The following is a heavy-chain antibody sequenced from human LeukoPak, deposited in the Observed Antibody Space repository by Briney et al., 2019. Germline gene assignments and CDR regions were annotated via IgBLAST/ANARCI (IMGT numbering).Heavy chain of an antibody. V-gene: IGHV4-34*01. Sequence: SETLSLTCAVYGGSFSGYYWSWIRQPPGKGLEWIGEINHSGSTNYNPSLKSRVTISVDASKNQFSLKLSSVAAADTAVYYCARRVSGYSYGPRVRDYWGQGTLVTVSS. D-gene: IGHD5-18*01. CDR2: INHSGST. CDR1: GGSFSGYY. CDR3: ARRVSGYSYGPRVRDY. J-gene: IGHJ4*02.